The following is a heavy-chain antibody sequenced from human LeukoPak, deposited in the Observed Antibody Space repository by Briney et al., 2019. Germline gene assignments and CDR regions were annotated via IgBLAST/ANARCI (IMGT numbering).Heavy chain of an antibody. J-gene: IGHJ3*02. CDR2: INYSGST. CDR1: GDSISIYY. CDR3: ARGVLRPKYAFDI. V-gene: IGHV4-59*01. D-gene: IGHD3-3*01. Sequence: SETLSLTCSVSGDSISIYYWSWIRQPPGKGLQWIGYINYSGSTNYNPSLKSRVTISVDTSKNQFSLKLSSVTAADTAVYYCARGVLRPKYAFDIWGQGTMVTVSS.